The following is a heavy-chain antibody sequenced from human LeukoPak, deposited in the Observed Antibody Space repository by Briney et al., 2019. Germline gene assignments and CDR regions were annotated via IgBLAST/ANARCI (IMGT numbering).Heavy chain of an antibody. V-gene: IGHV1-46*01. CDR2: INPSGGST. Sequence: ASVKVSYKASGYTFTSYYMHWVRQAPGQGLEWMGIINPSGGSTSYAQKFQGRVTMTRDTSTSTVYMELSSLRSEDTAVYYCAKPGYSSSWYRMGYLDYWGQGTLVTVSS. J-gene: IGHJ4*02. CDR1: GYTFTSYY. D-gene: IGHD6-13*01. CDR3: AKPGYSSSWYRMGYLDY.